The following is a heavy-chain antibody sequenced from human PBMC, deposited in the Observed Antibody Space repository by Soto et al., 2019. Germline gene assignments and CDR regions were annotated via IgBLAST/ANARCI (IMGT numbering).Heavy chain of an antibody. CDR3: AKVPVSEYYDFSSGTFKRDYGMDV. CDR1: GFTFSSYG. V-gene: IGHV3-30*18. D-gene: IGHD3-3*01. CDR2: ISYDGSNK. Sequence: VQLLESGGGLVQPGGSLRLSCAASGFTFSSYGMHWVRQAPGKGLEWVAVISYDGSNKYYADSVKGRFTISRDNSKNTLYLQMNSLRAGDTAVYYCAKVPVSEYYDFSSGTFKRDYGMDVWGQGTTVTVSS. J-gene: IGHJ6*02.